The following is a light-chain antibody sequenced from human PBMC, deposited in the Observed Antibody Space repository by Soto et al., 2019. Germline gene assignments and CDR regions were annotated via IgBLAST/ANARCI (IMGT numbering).Light chain of an antibody. CDR3: SSYTSSTTDVI. V-gene: IGLV2-14*03. CDR1: SGDIGYYNF. J-gene: IGLJ2*01. CDR2: DVS. Sequence: QSVLTQPASVSGSPGQSITISCTGTSGDIGYYNFVSWYQQHPGKAHKLMIFDVSDRPSGVSNRFSGSKSGNTASLTISGLQAEDEADYYCSSYTSSTTDVIFGGGTKGTV.